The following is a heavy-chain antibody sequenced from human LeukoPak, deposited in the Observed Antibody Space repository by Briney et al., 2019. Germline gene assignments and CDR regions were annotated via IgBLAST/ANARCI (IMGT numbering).Heavy chain of an antibody. CDR2: ISGSGVST. V-gene: IGHV3-23*01. CDR1: GFTFSSYA. Sequence: GGSLRLSCAASGFTFSSYAMSWVRQAPGKGLEWVSVISGSGVSTYYADSVKGRFTISRDNAKNSLYLQMNSLRAEDTAVYYCARDYGGSSSFDYWGQGTLVTVSS. D-gene: IGHD4-23*01. CDR3: ARDYGGSSSFDY. J-gene: IGHJ4*02.